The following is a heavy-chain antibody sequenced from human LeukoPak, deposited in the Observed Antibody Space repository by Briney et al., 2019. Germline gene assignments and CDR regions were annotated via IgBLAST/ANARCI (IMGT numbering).Heavy chain of an antibody. CDR1: GGSISSYY. Sequence: SETLSLTCTVSGGSISSYYWSWIRQPPGKGLEWNGYIYYSGSTNYNPSLKSRVTISVDTSKNQFSLKLRSVTAADTAVYYCARDSGGIDYWGQGTLVTVSS. CDR2: IYYSGST. CDR3: ARDSGGIDY. V-gene: IGHV4-59*01. J-gene: IGHJ4*02. D-gene: IGHD2-15*01.